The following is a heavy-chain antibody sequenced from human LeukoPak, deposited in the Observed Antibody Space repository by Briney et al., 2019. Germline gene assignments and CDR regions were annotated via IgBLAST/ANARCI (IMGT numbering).Heavy chain of an antibody. D-gene: IGHD1-7*01. CDR3: ARAGITGTLGY. J-gene: IGHJ4*02. CDR2: ITWNRDNI. V-gene: IGHV3-23*01. CDR1: GFTFSSYA. Sequence: GGSLRLSCAASGFTFSSYAMSWVRQAPGKGLEWVAGITWNRDNIGYADSVKGRFTISRDNSKNTLYLQMNSLRAEDTAVYYCARAGITGTLGYWGQGTLVTVSS.